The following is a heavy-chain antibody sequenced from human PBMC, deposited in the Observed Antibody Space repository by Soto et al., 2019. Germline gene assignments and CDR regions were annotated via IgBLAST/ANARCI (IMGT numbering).Heavy chain of an antibody. CDR3: ARDYSSSWSLGPHDAFDI. CDR1: GFTFSSYA. V-gene: IGHV3-30-3*01. CDR2: ISYDGSNK. Sequence: PGGSLRLSCAASGFTFSSYAMHWVRQAPGKGLEWVAVISYDGSNKYYADSVKGRFTISRDNSKNTLYLQMNSLRAEDTAVYYCARDYSSSWSLGPHDAFDIWGQGTMVTVSS. J-gene: IGHJ3*02. D-gene: IGHD6-13*01.